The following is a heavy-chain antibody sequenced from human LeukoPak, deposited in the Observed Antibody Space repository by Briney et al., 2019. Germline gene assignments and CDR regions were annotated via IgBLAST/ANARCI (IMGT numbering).Heavy chain of an antibody. CDR1: GFTFDDYA. D-gene: IGHD3-3*01. CDR2: ISGDGVST. Sequence: GGSLRLSCAASGFTFDDYAMHWVGQAPGKGMEWVSLISGDGVSTYYSHSVQVLFTISRYNSKNSLYLQLHSLRTEDTALYYCATDNSDFWSPRYYYYYMDVWGKGTTVTVSS. CDR3: ATDNSDFWSPRYYYYYMDV. J-gene: IGHJ6*03. V-gene: IGHV3-43*02.